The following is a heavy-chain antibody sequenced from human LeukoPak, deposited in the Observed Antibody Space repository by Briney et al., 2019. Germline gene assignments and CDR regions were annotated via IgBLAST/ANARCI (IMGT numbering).Heavy chain of an antibody. D-gene: IGHD5-24*01. Sequence: SVKVSCKASGGTFSSYAISWVRQAPGQGLEWMGGIIPIFGTANYAQKFQGRVTITADESTSTAYMELSSLRSEDTAVYYCATARTEMATTYFDYWGQGTLVTVSS. CDR3: ATARTEMATTYFDY. J-gene: IGHJ4*02. CDR1: GGTFSSYA. CDR2: IIPIFGTA. V-gene: IGHV1-69*13.